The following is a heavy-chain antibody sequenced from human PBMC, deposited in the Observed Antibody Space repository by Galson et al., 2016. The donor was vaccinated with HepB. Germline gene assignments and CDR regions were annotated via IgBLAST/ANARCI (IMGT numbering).Heavy chain of an antibody. CDR2: IWNDGSNI. CDR1: GFTFSSYA. D-gene: IGHD3-10*01. V-gene: IGHV3-33*01. CDR3: ARALGRGGYLIDQ. J-gene: IGHJ4*02. Sequence: SLRLSCAASGFTFSSYAMHWVRQAPGKGLEWITIIWNDGSNIYYADSVKGRFTISRDNSKNMLYLQMNSLRAEDTAVYYCARALGRGGYLIDQWGQGTLVTVSS.